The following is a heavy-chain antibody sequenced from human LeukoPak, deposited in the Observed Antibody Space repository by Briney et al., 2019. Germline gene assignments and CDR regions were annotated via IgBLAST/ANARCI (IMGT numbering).Heavy chain of an antibody. J-gene: IGHJ6*03. CDR2: IHYSGST. Sequence: SETLSLTCTVSGGSISSGTYYWSWIRQPPGKGLEWIGYIHYSGSTNYNPSLKSRVTISVDTSKNQFSLKLSSVTAADTAVYYCARTTEGYCRGRSCYSYYYYMDVWGKGTTVTVSS. CDR3: ARTTEGYCRGRSCYSYYYYMDV. CDR1: GGSISSGTYY. V-gene: IGHV4-61*01. D-gene: IGHD2-15*01.